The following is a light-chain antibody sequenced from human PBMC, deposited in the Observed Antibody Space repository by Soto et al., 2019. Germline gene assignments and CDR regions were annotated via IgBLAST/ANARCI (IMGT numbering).Light chain of an antibody. V-gene: IGKV1-39*01. CDR1: QSISSY. CDR2: AAS. J-gene: IGKJ2*01. Sequence: DIQMTQSPSSLSASVGDRVTITCRASQSISSYLNWYQQKPGKAPKLLIYAASSLQSGVPSRSSGSGSGTDFTLTISSLQLEDFATYYCQQSYSTPYTFGQGTKLEIK. CDR3: QQSYSTPYT.